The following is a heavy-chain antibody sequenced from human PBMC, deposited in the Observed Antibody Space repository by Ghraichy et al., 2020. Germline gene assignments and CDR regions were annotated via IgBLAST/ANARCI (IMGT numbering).Heavy chain of an antibody. D-gene: IGHD4-17*01. CDR2: IYYSGST. CDR3: ARQKDYGDFLDY. CDR1: GDSISSYY. Sequence: SETLSLTCTVSGDSISSYYWSWIRQPPGKGLEWIGYIYYSGSTNYNPSLKSRVTISVDTSKNQFSLKLSSVTAADTAVYYCARQKDYGDFLDYWGQGTLVTVSS. J-gene: IGHJ4*02. V-gene: IGHV4-59*01.